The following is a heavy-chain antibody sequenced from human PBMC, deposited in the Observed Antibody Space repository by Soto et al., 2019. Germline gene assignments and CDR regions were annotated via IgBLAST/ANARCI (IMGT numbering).Heavy chain of an antibody. CDR2: IYYSGGT. CDR3: ARGRIVVVPAAPDY. D-gene: IGHD2-2*01. J-gene: IGHJ4*02. CDR1: GGSISSYY. V-gene: IGHV4-59*06. Sequence: PSETLSLTCTVSGGSISSYYWSWIRQPPGKGLEWIGYIYYSGGTYYNPSLKSRVTISVDTSKNQFSLKLSSVTAADTAVYYCARGRIVVVPAAPDYWGQGTLVTVSS.